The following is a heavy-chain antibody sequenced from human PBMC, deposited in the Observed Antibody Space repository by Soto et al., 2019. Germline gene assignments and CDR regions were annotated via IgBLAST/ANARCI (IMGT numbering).Heavy chain of an antibody. CDR1: GFTFSTYA. D-gene: IGHD3-16*01. V-gene: IGHV3-23*01. J-gene: IGHJ4*02. CDR3: AKDHWGSY. Sequence: PGGSLRLSCAASGFTFSTYAMGWVRQAPGKGLEWVSAIGSSGGSTYYADSVKGRFTISRDNSKNTLYLQMNSLRAEDTALYYCAKDHWGSYSGQATLVTVSS. CDR2: IGSSGGST.